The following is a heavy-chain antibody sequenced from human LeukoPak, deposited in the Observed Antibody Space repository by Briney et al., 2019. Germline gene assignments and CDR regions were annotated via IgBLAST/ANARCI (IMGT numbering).Heavy chain of an antibody. CDR3: ARVGPGVWFDY. J-gene: IGHJ4*02. D-gene: IGHD3-16*01. Sequence: SSETLSLTCTVSGGSISSGDYYWSWIRQPPGKGLEWIGNIYYSGSTYYNPSLKSRVTISVDTSKNQFSLKLGSVTAADTAVYYCARVGPGVWFDYWGQGTLVTVSS. CDR1: GGSISSGDYY. V-gene: IGHV4-30-4*01. CDR2: IYYSGST.